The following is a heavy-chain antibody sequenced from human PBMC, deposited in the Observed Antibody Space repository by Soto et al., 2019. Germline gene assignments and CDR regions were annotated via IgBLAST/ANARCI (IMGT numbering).Heavy chain of an antibody. Sequence: GGSLRLSCAASGFTFDDYAMHWVRQAPGKGLEWVSGISWNSGSIGYADSVKGRFTISRDNAKNSLYLQMNSLRAEDTALYYCAKGPYGDYANYYYGMDVWGQGTTVTVS. V-gene: IGHV3-9*01. CDR3: AKGPYGDYANYYYGMDV. D-gene: IGHD4-17*01. CDR1: GFTFDDYA. J-gene: IGHJ6*02. CDR2: ISWNSGSI.